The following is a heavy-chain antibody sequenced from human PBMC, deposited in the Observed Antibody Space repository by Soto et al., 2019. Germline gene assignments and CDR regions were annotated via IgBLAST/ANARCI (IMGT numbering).Heavy chain of an antibody. Sequence: GASLKISCKGSGYSFGHFWIGWVRQMPGKGLEWMGIIYPGDSDTRYSPSFQGQVTISADKSIRTAYLQWSSLNSSDTAMYYCAKQIYGGNSWGQGTLVTVSS. D-gene: IGHD2-21*02. CDR1: GYSFGHFW. CDR2: IYPGDSDT. V-gene: IGHV5-51*01. J-gene: IGHJ4*02. CDR3: AKQIYGGNS.